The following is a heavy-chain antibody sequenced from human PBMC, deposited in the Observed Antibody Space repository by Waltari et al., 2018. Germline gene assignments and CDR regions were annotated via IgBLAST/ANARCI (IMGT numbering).Heavy chain of an antibody. CDR1: GYTFTSYY. V-gene: IGHV1-46*01. CDR2: INPSGGST. D-gene: IGHD4-17*01. J-gene: IGHJ3*02. CDR3: ARDYGDYRYAFDI. Sequence: QVQLVQSGAEVKKPGASVKVSCKASGYTFTSYYMHWVRQAPGQGLEWMGIINPSGGSTSYAQKFQGRFTISRDNAKNSLYLQMNSLRAEDTAVYYCARDYGDYRYAFDIWGQGTMVTVSS.